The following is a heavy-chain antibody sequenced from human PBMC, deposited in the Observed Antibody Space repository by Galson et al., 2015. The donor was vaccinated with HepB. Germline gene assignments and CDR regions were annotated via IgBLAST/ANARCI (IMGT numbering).Heavy chain of an antibody. Sequence: SLRLSCAASGFGLDDYAMHWVRQAPGKGLEWVSGISWDSGRIDYAYAVGGLFIICADKANNPLFLLMSILVAEDTALYYCARGVLGRGAASPGYVNNWFECSGPGILVTVSS. CDR2: ISWDSGRI. V-gene: IGHV3-9*01. D-gene: IGHD3-10*01. CDR3: ARGVLGRGAASPGYVNNWFEC. CDR1: GFGLDDYA. J-gene: IGHJ5*01.